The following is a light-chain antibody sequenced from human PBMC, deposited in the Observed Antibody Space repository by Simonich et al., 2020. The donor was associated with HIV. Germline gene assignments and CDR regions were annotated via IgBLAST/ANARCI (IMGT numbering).Light chain of an antibody. V-gene: IGLV2-14*03. Sequence: QSALTQPVSVSGSPGQSLTISCTGTSSDVGGYNYVSWYQHHPGKAPKLMIYDVSKRPSGVSNRFSGSKSGNTASLTISGLQAEDEADYYCSSYTSSSTWVFGGGTKLTVL. J-gene: IGLJ3*02. CDR1: SSDVGGYNY. CDR2: DVS. CDR3: SSYTSSSTWV.